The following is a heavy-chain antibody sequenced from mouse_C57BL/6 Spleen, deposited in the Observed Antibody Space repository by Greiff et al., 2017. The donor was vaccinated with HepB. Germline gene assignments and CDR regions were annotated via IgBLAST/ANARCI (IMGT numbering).Heavy chain of an antibody. CDR3: ARGGPTVVANFDY. D-gene: IGHD1-1*01. V-gene: IGHV1-55*01. J-gene: IGHJ2*01. Sequence: QVQLQQSGAELVKPGASVKMSCKASGYTFTSYWITWVKQRPGQGLEWIGDIYPGSGSTNYNEKFKSKATLTVDTSSSTAYMQLSSLTSEDSAVYYCARGGPTVVANFDYWGQGTTLTVSS. CDR2: IYPGSGST. CDR1: GYTFTSYW.